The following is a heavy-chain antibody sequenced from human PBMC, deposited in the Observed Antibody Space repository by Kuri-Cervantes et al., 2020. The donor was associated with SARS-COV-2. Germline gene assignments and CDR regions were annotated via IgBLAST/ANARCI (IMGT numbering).Heavy chain of an antibody. CDR3: AKDRAIVVVPAAMGIGY. Sequence: ASVKVSCKASGFTFTGYYMHWVRQAPGQGLEWMGWINPNSGGTNYAQKFQGRVTMTRDTSISTAYMELNSLRAEDTAVYYCAKDRAIVVVPAAMGIGYWGQGTLVTDSS. CDR1: GFTFTGYY. J-gene: IGHJ4*02. CDR2: INPNSGGT. V-gene: IGHV1-2*02. D-gene: IGHD2-2*01.